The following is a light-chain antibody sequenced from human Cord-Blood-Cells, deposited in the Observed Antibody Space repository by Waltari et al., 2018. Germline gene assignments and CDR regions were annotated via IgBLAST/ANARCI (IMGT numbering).Light chain of an antibody. CDR2: DVS. J-gene: IGLJ2*01. V-gene: IGLV2-14*01. CDR3: SSYTSSSTLVV. CDR1: SSDVGGYNY. Sequence: QSALTQPASVSGSPGQSITISCTGTSSDVGGYNYVSWYQQHPGNAPNLIIYDVSNRPSGVSNRFSGSKSGNTAPLTISGLQAEDEADYYCSSYTSSSTLVVFGGGTKLTVL.